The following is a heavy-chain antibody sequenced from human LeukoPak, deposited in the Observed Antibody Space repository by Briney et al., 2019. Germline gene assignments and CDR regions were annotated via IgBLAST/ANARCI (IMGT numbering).Heavy chain of an antibody. V-gene: IGHV4-34*01. D-gene: IGHD3-16*02. CDR1: GGSIKTNY. CDR3: ARLNYAYVWGSYRSPYFDY. Sequence: SETLSLTCTVSGGSIKTNYWNWIRQPPGKGLEWIGEINHSGSTNYNPSLKSRVTISIDTSKNQFSLKLTSVTAADTAVYYCARLNYAYVWGSYRSPYFDYWGQGTLVTVSS. J-gene: IGHJ4*02. CDR2: INHSGST.